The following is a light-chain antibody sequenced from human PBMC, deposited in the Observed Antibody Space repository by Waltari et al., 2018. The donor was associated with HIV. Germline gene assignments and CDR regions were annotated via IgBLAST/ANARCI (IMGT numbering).Light chain of an antibody. CDR1: GADIGAYNY. CDR3: SSYTTFNTVI. V-gene: IGLV2-14*01. CDR2: EFS. J-gene: IGLJ2*01. Sequence: QSALTQPASVSGSPGQSITISCAGTGADIGAYNYVAWYQKLPNSVPKLIIYEFSSRASGIADRFSASKSGNAASLTISGLQAEDEGDYYCSSYTTFNTVIFGGGTKLTVL.